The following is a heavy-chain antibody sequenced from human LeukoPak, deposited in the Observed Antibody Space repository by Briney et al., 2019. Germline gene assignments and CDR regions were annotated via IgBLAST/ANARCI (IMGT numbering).Heavy chain of an antibody. D-gene: IGHD1-26*01. CDR3: ARDWGSYRPYYFDY. CDR1: GGSISSNNYY. Sequence: SETPSLTCTVSGGSISSNNYYWGWIRQPPGKGLEWIGSVYYSGSTYFNPSLKSRVTMSVDTSKNQFSLKLSSVTAADTAVYYCARDWGSYRPYYFDYWGQGTLVTVSS. V-gene: IGHV4-39*07. CDR2: VYYSGST. J-gene: IGHJ4*02.